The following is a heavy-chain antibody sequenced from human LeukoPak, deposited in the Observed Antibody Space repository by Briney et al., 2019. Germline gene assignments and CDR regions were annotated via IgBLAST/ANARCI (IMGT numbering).Heavy chain of an antibody. CDR1: GGSISSHY. V-gene: IGHV4-59*11. J-gene: IGHJ5*02. D-gene: IGHD3-22*01. CDR2: IYYSGST. Sequence: SETLSLTCTVSGGSISSHYCSWIRQPPGKGLEWIGYIYYSGSTNYNPSLKSRVTISVDTSKNQFSLNLSSVTAADTAVYYCARDGSGYYFWFDPWGQGTLVTVSS. CDR3: ARDGSGYYFWFDP.